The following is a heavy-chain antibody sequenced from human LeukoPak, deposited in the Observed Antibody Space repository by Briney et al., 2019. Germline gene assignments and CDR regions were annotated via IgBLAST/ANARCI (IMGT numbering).Heavy chain of an antibody. CDR2: IKSKTDGGTT. CDR3: AKGNLRGPPHNIDY. CDR1: GFTFSNAW. D-gene: IGHD5/OR15-5a*01. V-gene: IGHV3-15*01. J-gene: IGHJ4*02. Sequence: GGSLRLSCAASGFTFSNAWMSWVRQAPGKGLEWVGHIKSKTDGGTTDYAAPVKGRFTISRDDSKNTLYLQMNSLRAEDTAVYYCAKGNLRGPPHNIDYWGQGTLVTVSS.